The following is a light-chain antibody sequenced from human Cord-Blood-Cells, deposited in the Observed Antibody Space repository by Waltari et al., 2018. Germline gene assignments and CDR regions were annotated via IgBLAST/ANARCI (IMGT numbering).Light chain of an antibody. CDR1: QSVSSY. CDR2: DAS. Sequence: EIGLTQSPATLSLSPGARATLSCRASQSVSSYLAWYQQKPGQAPRLLIYDASNRATGIPARFSGSGSGTDFTLTISSLEPEDFAVYYCQQRSNWLTFGGGTKVEIK. J-gene: IGKJ4*01. V-gene: IGKV3-11*01. CDR3: QQRSNWLT.